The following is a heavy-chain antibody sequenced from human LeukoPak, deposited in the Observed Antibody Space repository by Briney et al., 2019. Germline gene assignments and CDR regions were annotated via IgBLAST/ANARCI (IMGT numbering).Heavy chain of an antibody. CDR3: AKAVSAAMVPYYFDY. V-gene: IGHV3-23*01. Sequence: PGASLRLSCAASGFTFSSYAMSWVRQAPGKGLEWVSAISGSGGSTYYADSVKGRFTISRDNSKNTPYLQMNSLRAEDTAVYYCAKAVSAAMVPYYFDYWGQGTLVTVSS. J-gene: IGHJ4*02. D-gene: IGHD5-18*01. CDR2: ISGSGGST. CDR1: GFTFSSYA.